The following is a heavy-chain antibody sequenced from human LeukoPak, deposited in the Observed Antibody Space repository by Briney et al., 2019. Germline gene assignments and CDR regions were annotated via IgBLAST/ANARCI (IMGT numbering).Heavy chain of an antibody. Sequence: SVKVSCKASGGTFSSYAISWVRQAPGQGLEWMGGIIPIFGTANYAQKFQGRVTITADESTSTAYMELSSLRSEDTAVYYCAREGGIVVVPAAIRFGHAFDIWGQGTMVTVSS. CDR2: IIPIFGTA. J-gene: IGHJ3*02. CDR3: AREGGIVVVPAAIRFGHAFDI. V-gene: IGHV1-69*13. CDR1: GGTFSSYA. D-gene: IGHD2-2*02.